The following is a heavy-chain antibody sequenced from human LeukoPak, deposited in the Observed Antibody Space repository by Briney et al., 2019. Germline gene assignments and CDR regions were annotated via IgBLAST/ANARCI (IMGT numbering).Heavy chain of an antibody. CDR2: MNPNSGNT. D-gene: IGHD2-2*01. CDR1: GYTFTSYD. Sequence: ASVKVSCKASGYTFTSYDINWVRRATGQGLEWMGWMNPNSGNTGYAQKFQGRVTMTRNTSISTAYMELSSLRSEDTAVYYCATHCSSTSCYSDYYGMDVWGQGTTVTVSS. CDR3: ATHCSSTSCYSDYYGMDV. J-gene: IGHJ6*02. V-gene: IGHV1-8*01.